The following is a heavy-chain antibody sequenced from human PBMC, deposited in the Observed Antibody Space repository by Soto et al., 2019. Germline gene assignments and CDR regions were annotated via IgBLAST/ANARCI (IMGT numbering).Heavy chain of an antibody. D-gene: IGHD3-22*01. CDR2: INAGNGNT. Sequence: ASVKVPCKASGYTFTSYAMHWVRQAPGQRLEWMGWINAGNGNTKYSQKFQGRVTITRDTSASTAYMELSSLRSEDTAVYYCARDPPPSGYYDYWGQGTLVTVSS. CDR1: GYTFTSYA. CDR3: ARDPPPSGYYDY. V-gene: IGHV1-3*01. J-gene: IGHJ4*02.